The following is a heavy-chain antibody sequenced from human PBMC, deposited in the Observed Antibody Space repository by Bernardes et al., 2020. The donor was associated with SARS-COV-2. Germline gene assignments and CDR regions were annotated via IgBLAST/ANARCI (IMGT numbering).Heavy chain of an antibody. CDR3: ARVLILYYYGMDV. J-gene: IGHJ6*02. CDR2: ISYDGSNK. D-gene: IGHD2-21*01. V-gene: IGHV3-30-3*01. Sequence: GGSLRLSCAASGFTFSSYAMHWVRQAPGKWLEWVAVISYDGSNKYYADSVKGRFTISRDNSKNTLYLQMNSLRAEDTAVYYCARVLILYYYGMDVWGQGTTVTVSS. CDR1: GFTFSSYA.